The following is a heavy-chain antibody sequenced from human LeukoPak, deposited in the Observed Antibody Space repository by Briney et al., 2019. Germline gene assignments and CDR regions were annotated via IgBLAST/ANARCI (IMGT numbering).Heavy chain of an antibody. J-gene: IGHJ3*02. D-gene: IGHD2-15*01. CDR2: IVPIFGTA. Sequence: GSSVKVSCKASGGTFSSYAISWVRQAPGQGLEWMGRIVPIFGTANYAQKFQGRVTSSTDESTSTAYMELSSLRSEDTAVYYCARDKVGAAIVFDIWGQGTMVTVSS. CDR1: GGTFSSYA. CDR3: ARDKVGAAIVFDI. V-gene: IGHV1-69*05.